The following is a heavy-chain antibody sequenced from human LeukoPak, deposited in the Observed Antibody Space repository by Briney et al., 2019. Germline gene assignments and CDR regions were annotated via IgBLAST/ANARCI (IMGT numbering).Heavy chain of an antibody. CDR1: GFTFSGYW. J-gene: IGHJ4*02. D-gene: IGHD2-2*01. CDR2: INTDGGNT. CDR3: ARELSSSRSRHFDY. Sequence: GGSLRLSCAASGFTFSGYWMHWVRQASGKGLVWVSRINTDGGNTNYADSVKGRFTISRDNAKDTLYLQMNSLRAEDTAVYYCARELSSSRSRHFDYWGQGTLVTVSS. V-gene: IGHV3-74*01.